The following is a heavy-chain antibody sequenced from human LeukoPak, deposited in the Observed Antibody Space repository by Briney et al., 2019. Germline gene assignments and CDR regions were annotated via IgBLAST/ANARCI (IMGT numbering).Heavy chain of an antibody. V-gene: IGHV1-2*02. CDR2: INPNSGGT. J-gene: IGHJ4*02. D-gene: IGHD5-12*01. Sequence: ASVKVSCKASGYTFTSYGISWVRQAPGQGLEWMGWINPNSGGTNYAQKFQGRVTMTRDTSISTAYMELSRLRSDDTAVYYCARDRDGSGWWLPFDYWGQGTLVTVSS. CDR1: GYTFTSYG. CDR3: ARDRDGSGWWLPFDY.